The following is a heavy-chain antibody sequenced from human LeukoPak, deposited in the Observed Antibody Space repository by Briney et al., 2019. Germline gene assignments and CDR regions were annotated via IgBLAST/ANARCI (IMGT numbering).Heavy chain of an antibody. J-gene: IGHJ4*02. V-gene: IGHV1-18*01. CDR3: ARGSYGGNSGTHFDY. D-gene: IGHD4-23*01. CDR1: GYTFTSYG. Sequence: ASVRVSCKASGYTFTSYGISWVRQAPGQGLEWMGWISAYNGNTNYAQKLQGRVTMTTDTSTSTVYMELSSLRSEDTAVYYCARGSYGGNSGTHFDYWGQGTLVTVSS. CDR2: ISAYNGNT.